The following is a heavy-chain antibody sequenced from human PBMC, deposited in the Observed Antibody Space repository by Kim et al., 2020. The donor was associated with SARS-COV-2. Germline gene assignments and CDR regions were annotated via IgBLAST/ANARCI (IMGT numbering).Heavy chain of an antibody. CDR3: ARPHSGRSGGAWFDP. J-gene: IGHJ5*02. CDR1: GGSISSGNYF. D-gene: IGHD6-25*01. V-gene: IGHV4-39*01. Sequence: SETLSLTCTVSGGSISSGNYFWGWIRQPPGKGLEWIGNFYYGGSTYYSPSLKSRVTMSADTSKNQFSLRLRSVTAADTAVYYCARPHSGRSGGAWFDPWGQGTLVTVSS. CDR2: FYYGGST.